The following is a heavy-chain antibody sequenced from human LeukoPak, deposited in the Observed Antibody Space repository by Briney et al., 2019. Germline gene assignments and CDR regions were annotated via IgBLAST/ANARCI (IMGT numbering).Heavy chain of an antibody. V-gene: IGHV3-21*01. J-gene: IGHJ4*02. Sequence: GGSLRLSCAASGFTLSSYSMNWVRQAPGKGLEWVSSISSSSSYIYYADSVKGRFTISRDNAKNSLYLQMNSLRAEDTAVYYCATSYGDYVSSPTDYWGQGTLVTVSS. CDR3: ATSYGDYVSSPTDY. CDR1: GFTLSSYS. D-gene: IGHD4-17*01. CDR2: ISSSSSYI.